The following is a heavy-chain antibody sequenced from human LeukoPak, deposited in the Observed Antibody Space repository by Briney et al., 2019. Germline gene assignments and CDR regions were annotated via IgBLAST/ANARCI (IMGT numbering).Heavy chain of an antibody. CDR2: INHSGST. D-gene: IGHD3-3*01. Sequence: SETLSLTCAVYGGSFSGYYWSWVRQPPGHGQEWVGEINHSGSTNYNPSLKSRVTISVDTPKNQFSLKLSSVTAADTAVYYCARRKDYWSGFIDSWGQGTLVTVSS. CDR3: ARRKDYWSGFIDS. J-gene: IGHJ5*01. V-gene: IGHV4-34*01. CDR1: GGSFSGYY.